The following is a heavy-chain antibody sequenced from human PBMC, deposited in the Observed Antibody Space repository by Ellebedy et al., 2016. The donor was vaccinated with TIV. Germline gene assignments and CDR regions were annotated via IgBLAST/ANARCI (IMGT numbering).Heavy chain of an antibody. CDR3: ARGLVPAASLPNYWFDP. V-gene: IGHV4-39*07. CDR2: ISYSVTT. CDR1: GGSISSGNHY. D-gene: IGHD2-2*01. Sequence: MPSETLSLTCTVSGGSISSGNHYWAWIRQAPGKGLEWIGSISYSVTTYYNPSLKSRVTISIDTSKNQFSLKLSSVTASDTAVYYCARGLVPAASLPNYWFDPWGQGTLVTVSS. J-gene: IGHJ5*02.